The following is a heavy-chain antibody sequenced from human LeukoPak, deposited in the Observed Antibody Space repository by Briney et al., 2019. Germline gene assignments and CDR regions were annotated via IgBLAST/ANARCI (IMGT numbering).Heavy chain of an antibody. Sequence: KSSETLSLTCTVSGGSIRSSSYYWGWIRQPPGKGLECVGNIYPTGTTYYSPSLKSRVTISIDTSKSQFSLRLSSVTAADTAVYYCARHEDRNWYFDHWGQGTLVTVSS. V-gene: IGHV4-39*01. CDR3: ARHEDRNWYFDH. J-gene: IGHJ4*02. D-gene: IGHD1-1*01. CDR1: GGSIRSSSYY. CDR2: IYPTGTT.